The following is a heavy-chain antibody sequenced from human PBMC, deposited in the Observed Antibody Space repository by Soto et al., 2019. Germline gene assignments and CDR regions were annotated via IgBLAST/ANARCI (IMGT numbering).Heavy chain of an antibody. CDR2: ISYDGSIK. Sequence: RGSLRLSCAVSGFTFSSYGMHWFRQAPGKGLEWVAVISYDGSIKHFVDAVKGRFTISRDNSKDTLYLQMNSLRAEDTAVYYCAKDSTPMVYATYYFDYWGQGTLVTVSS. CDR3: AKDSTPMVYATYYFDY. V-gene: IGHV3-30*18. J-gene: IGHJ4*02. CDR1: GFTFSSYG. D-gene: IGHD2-8*01.